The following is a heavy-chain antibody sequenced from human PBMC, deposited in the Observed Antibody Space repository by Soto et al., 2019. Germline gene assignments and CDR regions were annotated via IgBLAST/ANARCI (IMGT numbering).Heavy chain of an antibody. Sequence: ESLKISFKGSGYSFASHWVAWVRQMPEKGLEWIGTIYPGDSDTKYSPAFRGQVTISADTSVSTAYLQWRSLEATDSAIYYCARYSGSYWHYLDFWGQGTLVTVSS. CDR2: IYPGDSDT. J-gene: IGHJ4*02. V-gene: IGHV5-51*01. CDR3: ARYSGSYWHYLDF. CDR1: GYSFASHW. D-gene: IGHD1-26*01.